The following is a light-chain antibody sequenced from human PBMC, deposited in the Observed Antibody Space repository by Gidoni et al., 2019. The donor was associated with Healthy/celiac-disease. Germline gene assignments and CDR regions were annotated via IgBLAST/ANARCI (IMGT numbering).Light chain of an antibody. Sequence: EIVLTQSPATLSLSPGERATLSCRASQSVSSYLAWYQQKPGQAPRLLIYAASNRATGIPARFSGSGSVTDFTLTISSLEPEDFAVYYCQQRSNWHTFGGGTKVDIK. J-gene: IGKJ4*01. V-gene: IGKV3-11*01. CDR3: QQRSNWHT. CDR1: QSVSSY. CDR2: AAS.